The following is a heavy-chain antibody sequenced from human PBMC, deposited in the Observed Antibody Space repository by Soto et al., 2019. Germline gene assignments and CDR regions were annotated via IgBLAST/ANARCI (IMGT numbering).Heavy chain of an antibody. CDR1: GFSRSTSGLG. D-gene: IGHD1-1*01. J-gene: IGHJ5*02. V-gene: IGHV2-5*02. Sequence: SGPTLVNPTQTLTLTCTFSGFSRSTSGLGVGWIRQPPGKALEWLALIYWDDDRRYRPSLKSRLTITKDTSKNQVVLTMTNMDPVDTATYYCAPNNYLNNWFDPWGQGTLVTVSS. CDR2: IYWDDDR. CDR3: APNNYLNNWFDP.